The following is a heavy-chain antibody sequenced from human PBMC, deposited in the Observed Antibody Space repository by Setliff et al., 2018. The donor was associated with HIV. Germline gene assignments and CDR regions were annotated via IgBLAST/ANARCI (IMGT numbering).Heavy chain of an antibody. V-gene: IGHV3-74*01. CDR1: GFTFSSYW. CDR2: ISSDGSST. Sequence: LRLSCAASGFTFSSYWMHWVRQAPGKGLVWVSRISSDGSSTSYADSVKGRFSISRDNAKNTLYLQMNSLRAEDTAVYYCARGSRYNFWSGYGVNWFDPWGQGTLVTVPQ. J-gene: IGHJ5*02. CDR3: ARGSRYNFWSGYGVNWFDP. D-gene: IGHD3-3*01.